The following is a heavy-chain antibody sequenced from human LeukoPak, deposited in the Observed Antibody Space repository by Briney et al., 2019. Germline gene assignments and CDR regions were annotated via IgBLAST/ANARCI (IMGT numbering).Heavy chain of an antibody. J-gene: IGHJ3*02. CDR2: INWNGGST. CDR3: ARESNYYDSSGYYTSDAFDI. CDR1: GFTFDDYG. V-gene: IGHV3-20*04. Sequence: GGSLRLSCAASGFTFDDYGMSWVRQAPGKGLEWVSGINWNGGSTGYADSVKGRFTISRDNAKNSLYLQVNSLRAEDAALYYCARESNYYDSSGYYTSDAFDIWGQGTMVTVSS. D-gene: IGHD3-22*01.